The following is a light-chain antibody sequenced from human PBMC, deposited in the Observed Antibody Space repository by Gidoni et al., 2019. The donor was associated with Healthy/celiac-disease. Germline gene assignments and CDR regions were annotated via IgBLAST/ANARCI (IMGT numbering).Light chain of an antibody. CDR2: AAS. CDR3: QQSYRTPRT. V-gene: IGKV1-39*01. Sequence: DIQMTQSRSSLSASVGDRVTITCRASQSISSYLNWYQQKPGKAPKLLIYAASSLHSGVPSRFSGSGSGTDFTLTISSLQPEDFATYYCQQSYRTPRTFGQGTKVEIK. J-gene: IGKJ1*01. CDR1: QSISSY.